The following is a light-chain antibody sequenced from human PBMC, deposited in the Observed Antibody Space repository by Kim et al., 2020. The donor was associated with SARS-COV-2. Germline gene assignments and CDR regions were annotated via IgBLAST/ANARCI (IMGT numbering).Light chain of an antibody. CDR2: DNN. J-gene: IGLJ2*01. CDR1: SSSTGNNY. CDR3: GTWDSSLSAGV. V-gene: IGLV1-51*01. Sequence: GQQVTISCSGRSSSTGNNYVYWYQPLPVTATKRLIYDNNKRPSGIPERFAGSKSGPSATLGITGLQTGDEADYYCGTWDSSLSAGVFGGGTQLTVL.